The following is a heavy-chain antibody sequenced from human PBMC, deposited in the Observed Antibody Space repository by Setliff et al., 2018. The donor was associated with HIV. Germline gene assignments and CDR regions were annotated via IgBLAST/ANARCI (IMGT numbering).Heavy chain of an antibody. D-gene: IGHD3-3*01. CDR3: ASGYNFWSGNFVVAEYYQY. CDR2: IYYSGST. J-gene: IGHJ1*01. CDR1: GGSISSGGYY. Sequence: KPSETLSLTCTVSGGSISSGGYYWGWIRQPPGKGLEWIGSIYYSGSTSYNPSLKSRVTISVDTSKNQFSLRLSSVTAADTAVYYCASGYNFWSGNFVVAEYYQYWGQGTLVTVSS. V-gene: IGHV4-39*07.